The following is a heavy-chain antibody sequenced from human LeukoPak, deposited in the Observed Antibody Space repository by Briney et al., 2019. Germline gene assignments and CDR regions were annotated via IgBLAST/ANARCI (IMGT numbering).Heavy chain of an antibody. V-gene: IGHV3-23*01. CDR2: VNDRGTGT. CDR3: AKGLKTAVGPYMGYHYYMDV. CDR1: GFTASSNY. J-gene: IGHJ6*03. D-gene: IGHD5-18*01. Sequence: PGGSLRLSCAASGFTASSNYMSWVRQAPGKGLEWVSTVNDRGTGTYYADSVKGRFTISRDNSKSTLSLQMISLRAEDTALYYCAKGLKTAVGPYMGYHYYMDVWGKGTTVTVPS.